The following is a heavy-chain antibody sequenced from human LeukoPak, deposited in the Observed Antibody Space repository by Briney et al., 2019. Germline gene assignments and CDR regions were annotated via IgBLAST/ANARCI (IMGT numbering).Heavy chain of an antibody. CDR2: INPNSGGT. D-gene: IGHD2-15*01. J-gene: IGHJ4*02. Sequence: ASVTVSCKASGYTFTCYYMHWVRQAPGQGLEWMGWINPNSGGTNYAQKFQGRVTMTRDTSISTAYMELSRLRSDDTAVYYCARVSCSGGSCYYRYFDYWGQGTLVTVSS. CDR3: ARVSCSGGSCYYRYFDY. CDR1: GYTFTCYY. V-gene: IGHV1-2*02.